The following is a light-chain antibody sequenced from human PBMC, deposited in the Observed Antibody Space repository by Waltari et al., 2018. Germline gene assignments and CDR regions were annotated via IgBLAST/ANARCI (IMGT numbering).Light chain of an antibody. CDR3: QQLNSYPRT. V-gene: IGKV1-9*01. J-gene: IGKJ3*01. Sequence: DIQLTQSPSFLSASVGDRVTITCRASQGISSYLAWYQQKPGKAPKLLIYAASTLQSGVPSRFSGSGSGTEFTLTSSSLQPEDFAMYYCQQLNSYPRTFGPGTKVDIK. CDR2: AAS. CDR1: QGISSY.